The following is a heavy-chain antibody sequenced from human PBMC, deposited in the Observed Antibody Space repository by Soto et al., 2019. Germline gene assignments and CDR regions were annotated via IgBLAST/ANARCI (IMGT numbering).Heavy chain of an antibody. CDR1: GFSLTTGGVG. D-gene: IGHD3-3*01. CDR2: IYWNDDK. Sequence: QITLKESGPTLMKPTQTLTLTCTFSGFSLTTGGVGVGWIRQPPGKALEWLAVIYWNDDKQYSPSLKNRLTITKDTSKNPVVLTMTNMDPVDTATYFCARRRTIYGGFITNYFDPWGLGTLVTVSS. J-gene: IGHJ5*02. CDR3: ARRRTIYGGFITNYFDP. V-gene: IGHV2-5*01.